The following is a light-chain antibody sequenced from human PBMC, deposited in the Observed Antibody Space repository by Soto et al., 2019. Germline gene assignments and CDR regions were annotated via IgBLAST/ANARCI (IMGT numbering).Light chain of an antibody. J-gene: IGKJ1*01. CDR1: QSVSSSY. CDR2: GAS. V-gene: IGKV3-20*01. CDR3: QKYGSSPET. Sequence: EIVLTQSPGTLSLSPGERATLSCRASQSVSSSYLAWYQQKPGQAPRLLIYGASSRTTGIPDRFSGSVSGTDFTLTISRLEPEDFAVYYCQKYGSSPETVGQGTKVEIK.